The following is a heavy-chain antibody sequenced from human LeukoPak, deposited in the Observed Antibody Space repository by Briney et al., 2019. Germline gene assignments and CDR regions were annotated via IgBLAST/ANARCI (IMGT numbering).Heavy chain of an antibody. CDR3: AREATYNYAYALDY. CDR1: GFTFSSYY. J-gene: IGHJ4*02. V-gene: IGHV3-7*01. D-gene: IGHD5-18*01. Sequence: GGSLRLSCAGSGFTFSSYYMSWVRQAPGKGLEWVANIKGDGSEIYYVDSVKGRFTISRDNAENSLYLQMNSPRAEDTAVYYCAREATYNYAYALDYWGQGTLVTVSS. CDR2: IKGDGSEI.